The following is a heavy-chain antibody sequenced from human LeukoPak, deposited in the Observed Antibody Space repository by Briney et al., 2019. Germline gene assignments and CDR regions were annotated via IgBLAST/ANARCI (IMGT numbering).Heavy chain of an antibody. CDR1: GYNLTELS. D-gene: IGHD6-13*01. Sequence: ASVKVSCKVSGYNLTELSMHWVRQAPGEGLEWMGGFDPEDGETIYARKFQGRVTMTEDTSTHTAYMELSSLRSEDAAVYYCASARDSSPNYYYYYYMDVWGKGTTVTVSS. CDR2: FDPEDGET. CDR3: ASARDSSPNYYYYYYMDV. V-gene: IGHV1-24*01. J-gene: IGHJ6*03.